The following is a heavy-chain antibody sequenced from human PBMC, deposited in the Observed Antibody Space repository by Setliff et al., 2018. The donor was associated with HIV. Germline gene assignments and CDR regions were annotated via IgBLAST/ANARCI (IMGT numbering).Heavy chain of an antibody. CDR3: ARRDGYSYGFYFYY. D-gene: IGHD5-18*01. CDR2: IYYSGST. CDR1: GGSISSSTYY. V-gene: IGHV4-39*01. Sequence: SETLSLTCTVSGGSISSSTYYWGWIRQPPGKGLEWIGTIYYSGSTYYNPSLKSRLTISVDTSKNQFSLKLSSVTAADTAVYYCARRDGYSYGFYFYYWGQGTLVTVSS. J-gene: IGHJ4*02.